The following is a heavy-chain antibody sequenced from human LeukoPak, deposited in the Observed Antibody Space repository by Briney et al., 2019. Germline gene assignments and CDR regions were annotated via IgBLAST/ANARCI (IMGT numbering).Heavy chain of an antibody. CDR2: ISSSSSYI. V-gene: IGHV3-21*01. D-gene: IGHD3-3*01. CDR1: GFTFSSYS. CDR3: ARDTYGRTIWSGYYLKYYFDY. Sequence: GGSLRLSCAASGFTFSSYSMNWVRQAPGKGLEWVSSISSSSSYIYYADSVKGRFNISRDNAKNSLYLQMNSLRAEDTAVYYCARDTYGRTIWSGYYLKYYFDYWGQGTLVTVSS. J-gene: IGHJ4*02.